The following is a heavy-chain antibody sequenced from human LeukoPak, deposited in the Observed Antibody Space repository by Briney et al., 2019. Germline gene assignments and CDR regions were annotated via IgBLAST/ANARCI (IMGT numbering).Heavy chain of an antibody. J-gene: IGHJ3*02. CDR1: GDSISSGAYY. V-gene: IGHV4-31*03. D-gene: IGHD3-22*01. CDR2: IYYSGST. Sequence: SETLSLTCNVSGDSISSGAYYWTWIRQHPGEGLEWIGYIYYSGSTYYNPSLKSRVTISIDTSKNQFSLKLSSVTAADTAVYYCARVRDSIRKAFDIWGQGTMVTVSS. CDR3: ARVRDSIRKAFDI.